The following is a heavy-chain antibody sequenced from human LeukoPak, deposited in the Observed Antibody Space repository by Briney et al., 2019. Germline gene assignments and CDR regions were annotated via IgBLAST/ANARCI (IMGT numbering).Heavy chain of an antibody. J-gene: IGHJ4*02. Sequence: SQTLSLTCAVSGGSISSGGYSWSWIRQPRGKGLEGIGYIYHSGSTYYNPSLKSRVTISVDRSKNQFSLKLSSVTAADTAVYYCARDGGDILTGDYFDYWGQGTLVTVSS. V-gene: IGHV4-30-2*01. CDR1: GGSISSGGYS. D-gene: IGHD3-9*01. CDR2: IYHSGST. CDR3: ARDGGDILTGDYFDY.